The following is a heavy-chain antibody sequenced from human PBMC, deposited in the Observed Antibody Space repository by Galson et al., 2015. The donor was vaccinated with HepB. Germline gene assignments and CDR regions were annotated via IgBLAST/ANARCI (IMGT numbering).Heavy chain of an antibody. CDR2: IYKNGTT. V-gene: IGHV3-66*03. J-gene: IGHJ6*02. CDR3: ARDQGDDYVNYYYYYGMDV. Sequence: SLRLSCAASVFNISNNYMSWVRQAPGKGLEWVSVIYKNGTTNYADSVKGRFTTSRDTSKNTLYLQMNNLRGEDTAVYYCARDQGDDYVNYYYYYGMDVWGQGTTVTVSS. CDR1: VFNISNNY. D-gene: IGHD4-17*01.